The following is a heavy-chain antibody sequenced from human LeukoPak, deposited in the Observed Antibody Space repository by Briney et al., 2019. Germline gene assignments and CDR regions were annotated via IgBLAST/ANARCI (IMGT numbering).Heavy chain of an antibody. CDR1: GFTFSSSA. CDR3: ARDRVVVAANDAFDI. CDR2: ISGTVGST. Sequence: GGSLRLSCAASGFTFSSSAMSWVRQAPGRGLEWVSTISGTVGSTYYADSVKGRFTISRDNSKDTLYLQMNSLRAEDTAVYYCARDRVVVAANDAFDIWGQGTMVTVSS. J-gene: IGHJ3*02. V-gene: IGHV3-23*01. D-gene: IGHD2-15*01.